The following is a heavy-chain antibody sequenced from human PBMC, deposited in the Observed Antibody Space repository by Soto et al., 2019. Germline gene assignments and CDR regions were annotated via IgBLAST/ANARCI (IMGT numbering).Heavy chain of an antibody. CDR3: ARVPGELHLLDAFEV. Sequence: QIQLVQSGGEVKKPGASVNVSCKASGYTFTNYGIGWVRQAPGQGLEWMGWISTYNVNTIYAQNFQDRVTMTTDTSTSTAYMELKSLTSDDTAVYYCARVPGELHLLDAFEVWGQGTMLTVSS. V-gene: IGHV1-18*01. CDR2: ISTYNVNT. D-gene: IGHD1-7*01. J-gene: IGHJ3*01. CDR1: GYTFTNYG.